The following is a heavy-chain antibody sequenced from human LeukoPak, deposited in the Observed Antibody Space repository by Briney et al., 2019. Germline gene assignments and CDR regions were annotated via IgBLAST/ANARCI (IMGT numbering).Heavy chain of an antibody. CDR2: IYYSGST. D-gene: IGHD6-13*01. CDR3: AGDGYSSSWYYFDY. CDR1: GGSISSYY. V-gene: IGHV4-59*01. Sequence: SETLSLTCTVSGGSISSYYWSWIRQPPGKGLEWIRYIYYSGSTNYNPSLKSRVTISVDTSKNQFSLKLSSVTAADTAVYYCAGDGYSSSWYYFDYWGQGTLVTVSS. J-gene: IGHJ4*02.